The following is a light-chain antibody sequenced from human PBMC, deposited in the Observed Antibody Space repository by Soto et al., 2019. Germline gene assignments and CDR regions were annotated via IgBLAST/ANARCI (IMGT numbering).Light chain of an antibody. V-gene: IGKV1-5*01. CDR1: QFISTW. Sequence: DIQMTQSPSTLSASVGDRVTITWLASQFISTWLAWYQQKPGKAPRLLIYDASTLEGGGPARFSGSGSGTEFTLTISSLQHDDFATYYCQQYNNYSWTFGQGTKV. CDR3: QQYNNYSWT. J-gene: IGKJ1*01. CDR2: DAS.